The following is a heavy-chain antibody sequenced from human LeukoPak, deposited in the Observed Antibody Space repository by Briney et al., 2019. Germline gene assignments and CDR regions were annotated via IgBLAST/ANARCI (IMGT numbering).Heavy chain of an antibody. V-gene: IGHV1-2*02. Sequence: ASVKVSCKASGYTFSGYYIHWVCQAPGQGLEWMGWIHPKSGVTKIAQKFQGRVTMNRDTSTSTSYMELRRLTSDDTAVYYCARHAIRADDSSGFYTLPIWGQGTKVTVSS. J-gene: IGHJ3*02. CDR1: GYTFSGYY. CDR3: ARHAIRADDSSGFYTLPI. CDR2: IHPKSGVT. D-gene: IGHD3-22*01.